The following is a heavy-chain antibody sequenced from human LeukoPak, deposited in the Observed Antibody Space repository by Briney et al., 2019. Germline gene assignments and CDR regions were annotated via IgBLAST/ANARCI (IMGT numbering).Heavy chain of an antibody. CDR3: TTKVIRGNSGDDYDD. CDR2: ISSNGNDK. CDR1: GVTFSNYG. Sequence: GGSLRLSCAASGVTFSNYGMHWVRQAPGKGLEGVALISSNGNDKLYGDSVKGRFTISRDDSKSTLYLQMNSLRVEDTAVYYCTTKVIRGNSGDDYDDWGQGTLVTVSS. D-gene: IGHD5-12*01. V-gene: IGHV3-30*03. J-gene: IGHJ4*02.